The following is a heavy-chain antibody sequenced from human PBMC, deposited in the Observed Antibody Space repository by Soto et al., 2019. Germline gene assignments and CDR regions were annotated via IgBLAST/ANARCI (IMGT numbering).Heavy chain of an antibody. CDR1: GFTFSSYS. D-gene: IGHD6-19*01. V-gene: IGHV3-48*01. Sequence: EVQLVESGGGLVQPGGSLRLSCAASGFTFSSYSMNWVRQAPGKGREWVSYISSSSSTIYYADSVKGRFTISRDNAKNSLYLQMNSLRAEDKAVYYCAREGSSCWNGLNWFDPWGQGTLVTVSS. J-gene: IGHJ5*02. CDR2: ISSSSSTI. CDR3: AREGSSCWNGLNWFDP.